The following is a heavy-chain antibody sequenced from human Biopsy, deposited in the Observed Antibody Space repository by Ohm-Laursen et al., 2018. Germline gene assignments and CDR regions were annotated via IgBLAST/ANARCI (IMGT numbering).Heavy chain of an antibody. D-gene: IGHD2-15*01. J-gene: IGHJ6*02. CDR1: GFTLSSNA. CDR2: IGSDGAK. V-gene: IGHV3-23*01. Sequence: LSLTCAVSGFTLSSNAMSWVRQVPGKGLEWVSGIGSDGAKHYRDSVRGRFTISRDNSRSSLSLEMNSLRVEDTAIYYCAKDLHYWAAMDVWGPGTTVTVSS. CDR3: AKDLHYWAAMDV.